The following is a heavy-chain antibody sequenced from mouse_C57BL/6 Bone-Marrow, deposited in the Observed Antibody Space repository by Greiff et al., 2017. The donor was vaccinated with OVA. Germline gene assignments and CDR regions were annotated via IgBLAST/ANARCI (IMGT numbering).Heavy chain of an antibody. Sequence: EVKLVESGGGLVKPGGSLKLSCAASGFTFSSYAMSWVRQTPEKRLEWVATISDGGSYTYYPDNVKGRFTISRDNAKNNLYLQMNHLKSEDTAMYYCARERGAYWGQGTLVTVSA. CDR3: ARERGAY. V-gene: IGHV5-4*01. CDR1: GFTFSSYA. CDR2: ISDGGSYT. J-gene: IGHJ3*01.